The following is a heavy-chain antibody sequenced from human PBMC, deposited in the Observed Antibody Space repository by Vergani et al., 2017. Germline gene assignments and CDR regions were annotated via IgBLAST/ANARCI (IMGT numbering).Heavy chain of an antibody. Sequence: EVQLVESGGGLVQPGRSLRLSCAASGFTFSGSAMHWVRQASGKGLEWVGHIRSKANSYATAYAASVKGRFTISRDNSKNTLYLQMNSLRAEDTAVYYCANGLLWFGELIYWGQGTLVTVSS. CDR3: ANGLLWFGELIY. V-gene: IGHV3-73*01. CDR2: IRSKANSYAT. CDR1: GFTFSGSA. D-gene: IGHD3-10*01. J-gene: IGHJ4*02.